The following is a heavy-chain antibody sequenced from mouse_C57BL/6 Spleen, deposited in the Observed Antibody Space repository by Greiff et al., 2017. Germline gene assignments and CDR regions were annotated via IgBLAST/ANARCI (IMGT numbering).Heavy chain of an antibody. CDR2: INPSSGYT. Sequence: QVQLQQSGAELARPGASVKMSCKASGYTFTSYTMHWVKQRPGQGLEWIGYINPSSGYTKYNQKFTDKATLTADKSSSTAYLQLSSLTSEYAAVYYCARGLATGFAYWGQGALVTVSA. V-gene: IGHV1-4*01. CDR1: GYTFTSYT. J-gene: IGHJ3*01. D-gene: IGHD3-1*01. CDR3: ARGLATGFAY.